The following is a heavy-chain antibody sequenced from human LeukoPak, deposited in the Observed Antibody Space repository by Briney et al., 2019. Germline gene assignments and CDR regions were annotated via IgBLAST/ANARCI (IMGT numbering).Heavy chain of an antibody. CDR3: ARGYCSGGSCYGIY. CDR1: GGSISTSNYY. V-gene: IGHV4-39*07. J-gene: IGHJ4*02. D-gene: IGHD2-15*01. CDR2: IFYSGST. Sequence: SETLSLTCTVSGGSISTSNYYWGWIRQPPGKGPEWIGNIFYSGSTYYSPSLRSRVTISLDTSRNQFSLKLNSVTAADTAVYYCARGYCSGGSCYGIYWGQGTLVTVSS.